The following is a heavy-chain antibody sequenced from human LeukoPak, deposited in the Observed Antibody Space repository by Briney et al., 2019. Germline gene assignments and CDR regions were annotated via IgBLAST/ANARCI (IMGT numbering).Heavy chain of an antibody. Sequence: GGSLKLSCAASGFTFSTYSMNWVRQAPGKGLEWVSSISSSSSYIYYPDSVKGRFTISRDNAKNSLYLQMNSLRAEDTAVYYCARSTSYSAAAGTPEFALDIWGQGTMVTVSS. CDR2: ISSSSSYI. J-gene: IGHJ3*02. CDR1: GFTFSTYS. D-gene: IGHD6-13*01. V-gene: IGHV3-21*01. CDR3: ARSTSYSAAAGTPEFALDI.